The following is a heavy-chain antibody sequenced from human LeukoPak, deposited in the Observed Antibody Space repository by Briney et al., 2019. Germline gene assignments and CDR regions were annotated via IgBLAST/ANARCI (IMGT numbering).Heavy chain of an antibody. CDR1: RSTFSSYG. D-gene: IGHD6-19*01. CDR2: IRHDGSYQ. CDR3: AKNRDSSDYPRDFDY. J-gene: IGHJ4*02. V-gene: IGHV3-30*02. Sequence: EAGGSLRLSCAASRSTFSSYGMHWVRQTPGKGLEWVAFIRHDGSYQQYADSVKGRFTVSRDNSKDTVYLQMNSLRTEDTAVYYCAKNRDSSDYPRDFDYWGQGTLVTVSS.